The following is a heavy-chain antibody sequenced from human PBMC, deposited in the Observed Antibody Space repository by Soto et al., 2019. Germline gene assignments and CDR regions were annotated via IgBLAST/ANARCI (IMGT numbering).Heavy chain of an antibody. D-gene: IGHD6-13*01. Sequence: EVQLVESGGGLVQPGGSLRLSCAASGFTFGSYPMHWVRQAPGKGLEYVSAISTNGDSTFYANSVKGRFTISRDNSKNTMYLQMGSLRPEDRRVYYCAREGMSRPRWVFDYWGQGTLVTASS. V-gene: IGHV3-64*01. CDR1: GFTFGSYP. CDR2: ISTNGDST. CDR3: AREGMSRPRWVFDY. J-gene: IGHJ4*02.